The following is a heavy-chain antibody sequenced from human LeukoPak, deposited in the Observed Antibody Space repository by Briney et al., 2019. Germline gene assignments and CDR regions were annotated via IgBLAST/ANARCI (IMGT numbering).Heavy chain of an antibody. V-gene: IGHV3-23*01. D-gene: IGHD5/OR15-5a*01. CDR3: AKAEMSTTYFDY. CDR2: ISSGGGTT. Sequence: PGGSLRLSCAASGFTFSSYAMSWVRQAPGKGLEWVSAISSGGGTTYYAASLKGRFTISRDNSKNALYLQMNSLRAEDTAIYYCAKAEMSTTYFDYWGQGTLVTVSS. CDR1: GFTFSSYA. J-gene: IGHJ4*02.